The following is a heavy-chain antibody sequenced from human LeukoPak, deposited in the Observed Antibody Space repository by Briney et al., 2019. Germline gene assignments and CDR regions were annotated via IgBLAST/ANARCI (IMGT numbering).Heavy chain of an antibody. V-gene: IGHV3-30-3*01. CDR1: GFSFRSFA. J-gene: IGHJ4*02. CDR3: ARAGFCSGESCYDIDY. D-gene: IGHD2-15*01. CDR2: ISNDGNNK. Sequence: TGRSLRLSCAASGFSFRSFAMHWVRQAAGKGLEWVAVISNDGNNKYYADSVKGRLTTSRDNSKNTVYLQMNSLRVEDTAVYYCARAGFCSGESCYDIDYWGQGTLVTVSS.